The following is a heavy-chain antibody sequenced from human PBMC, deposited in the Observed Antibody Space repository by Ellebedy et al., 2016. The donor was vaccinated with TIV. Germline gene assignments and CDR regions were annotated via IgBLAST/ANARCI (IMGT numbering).Heavy chain of an antibody. CDR2: IYYSGST. V-gene: IGHV4-59*01. D-gene: IGHD1-26*01. Sequence: MPGGSLRLSCTVSGGSISSYYWSWIRQPPGKGLEWIGYIYYSGSTNYNPSLKSRVTISVDTSKNQFSLQLNSVTAADTAVYYCARPARTMGATLYFDLWGRGTLVTVSS. J-gene: IGHJ2*01. CDR1: GGSISSYY. CDR3: ARPARTMGATLYFDL.